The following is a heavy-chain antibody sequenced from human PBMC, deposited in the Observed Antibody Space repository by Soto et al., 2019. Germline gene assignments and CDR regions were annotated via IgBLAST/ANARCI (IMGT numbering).Heavy chain of an antibody. CDR3: ARGRGYDTSDYYYAY. CDR2: IIPIFGTA. Sequence: QVQLVQSGAEVRKPGSSVKVSCKASGGTFSRRAISWVRQAPGQGLEWMGGIIPIFGTANHAQKFQGRVTIIADESTSTAYMELSSLRSEDTAIYYCARGRGYDTSDYYYAYWGQGTLVIVSS. CDR1: GGTFSRRA. D-gene: IGHD3-22*01. J-gene: IGHJ4*02. V-gene: IGHV1-69*01.